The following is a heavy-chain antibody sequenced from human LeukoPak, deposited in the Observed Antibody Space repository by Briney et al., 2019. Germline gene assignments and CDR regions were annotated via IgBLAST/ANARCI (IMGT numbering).Heavy chain of an antibody. Sequence: PSETLSLTCTVSGGSISSTNYYWAWIRQPPGKGLEWIGSIYYSGSTYYNPSLKSRVTISVDTSKKQFPLKLSSVTAADTAVYYCARRYCSGGSCETFDYWGQGTLVTVSP. CDR3: ARRYCSGGSCETFDY. D-gene: IGHD2-15*01. CDR2: IYYSGST. CDR1: GGSISSTNYY. J-gene: IGHJ4*02. V-gene: IGHV4-39*01.